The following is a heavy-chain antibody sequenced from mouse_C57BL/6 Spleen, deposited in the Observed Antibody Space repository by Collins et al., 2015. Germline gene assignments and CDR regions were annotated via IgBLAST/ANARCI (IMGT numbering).Heavy chain of an antibody. CDR2: IHPNSGST. V-gene: IGHV1-64*01. CDR1: GYTFTSYW. J-gene: IGHJ2*01. D-gene: IGHD1-1*01. CDR3: ARDHYYSSSYGYFDY. Sequence: QVQLQQPGAELVKPGASVKLSCKASGYTFTSYWMHWVKQRPGQGLEWIGMIHPNSGSTNYNEKFKSKATLTVDKSSSTAYMQLSSLTSEDSAVYYCARDHYYSSSYGYFDYWGQGTTLTVSS.